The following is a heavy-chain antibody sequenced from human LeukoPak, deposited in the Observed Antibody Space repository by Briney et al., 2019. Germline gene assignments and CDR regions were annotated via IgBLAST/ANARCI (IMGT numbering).Heavy chain of an antibody. D-gene: IGHD2-15*01. J-gene: IGHJ3*02. CDR1: GGSTSTYY. Sequence: SETLSLTCTVSGGSTSTYYWNWIRQPPGEGLEWIGYIYYTGSTKSNPSLKSRVTISLDTSKNQFSLNLSSVTAADTAVYYCARRVVVVTANDKSDAFDMWGQGTVVTVSS. V-gene: IGHV4-59*01. CDR2: IYYTGST. CDR3: ARRVVVVTANDKSDAFDM.